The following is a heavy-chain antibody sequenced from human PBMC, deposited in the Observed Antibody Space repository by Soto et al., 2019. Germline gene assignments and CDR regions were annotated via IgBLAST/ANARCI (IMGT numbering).Heavy chain of an antibody. J-gene: IGHJ4*02. CDR3: ARDSGPVVAAQAPFDY. Sequence: QVQLVESGGGVVQPGRSLRLSCAASGFTFTIHTMHWVRQAPGKGLEWVAVISSDGTNKYYADSVKGRFTISRDNSKNXLYLQMNRLRGGDTAVYYCARDSGPVVAAQAPFDYWGQGTLVTVSS. CDR1: GFTFTIHT. D-gene: IGHD2-15*01. CDR2: ISSDGTNK. V-gene: IGHV3-30-3*01.